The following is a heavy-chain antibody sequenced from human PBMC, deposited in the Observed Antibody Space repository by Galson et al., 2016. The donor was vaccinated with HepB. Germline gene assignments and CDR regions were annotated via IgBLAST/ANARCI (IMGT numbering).Heavy chain of an antibody. CDR1: GFTLSKYH. Sequence: LRLSCAASGFTLSKYHMHWVRQAPGKGLEWVALSFHDEDYTYYPDSVEGRFTISRDNTKGTVYLHMNSLRDEDTAVYYCTREANDAFDIWGQGTMVTVSS. CDR2: SFHDEDYT. J-gene: IGHJ3*02. CDR3: TREANDAFDI. V-gene: IGHV3-30-3*01.